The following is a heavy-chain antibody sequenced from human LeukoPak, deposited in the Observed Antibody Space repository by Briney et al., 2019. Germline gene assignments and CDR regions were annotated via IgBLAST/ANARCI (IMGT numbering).Heavy chain of an antibody. CDR3: AKEDFWSGYYNNPFFDN. CDR2: ISYSGGST. D-gene: IGHD3-3*01. Sequence: GGSLRLSCAASGFTFSTYAMSWLRQSPGRGLEWVAGISYSGGSTFYADSVKGRFTISRDNSKNTLYLQMNGLRAEDTAAYHCAKEDFWSGYYNNPFFDNWGRGTLVTVSS. CDR1: GFTFSTYA. J-gene: IGHJ4*02. V-gene: IGHV3-23*01.